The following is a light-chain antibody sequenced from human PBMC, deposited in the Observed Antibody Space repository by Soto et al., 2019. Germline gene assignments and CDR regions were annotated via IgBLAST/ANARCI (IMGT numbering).Light chain of an antibody. J-gene: IGKJ2*01. CDR3: QQHSAFPRT. V-gene: IGKV1-9*01. CDR1: QSITSN. CDR2: GAS. Sequence: DIQLTQSPASLSASPGERATISCRASQSITSNLAWYQQTPGKAPKLLLRGASSLPRGIPSRFSGGGAGTEFTLTISSLQPEDFATYYCQQHSAFPRTFGQGTKVDIK.